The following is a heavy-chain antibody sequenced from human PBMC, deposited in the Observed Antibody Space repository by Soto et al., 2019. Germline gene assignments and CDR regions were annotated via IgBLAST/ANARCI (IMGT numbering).Heavy chain of an antibody. CDR2: ISGYNGNT. CDR3: GRDNEILTDYPDY. D-gene: IGHD3-9*01. Sequence: ASVKVSCKASGYTFTSYGISWVRQAPGQGLEWVGWISGYNGNTKNAQKVQGRVTMTTDTSTSTAYMELRSLRSDDTAVYYCGRDNEILTDYPDYWGQGTQVTVSS. J-gene: IGHJ4*02. CDR1: GYTFTSYG. V-gene: IGHV1-18*04.